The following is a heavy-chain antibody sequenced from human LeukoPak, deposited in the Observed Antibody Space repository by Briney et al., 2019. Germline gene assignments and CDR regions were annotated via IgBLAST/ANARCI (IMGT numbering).Heavy chain of an antibody. CDR3: ARGGSYYDFWSGYLSDDY. CDR1: GGSFSGYY. Sequence: SETLSLTCAVYGGSFSGYYWSWIRQPPGKGLEWIGEINHSGSTNYNPSLKSRVTISVDTSKNQFYLKLSSVTAADTAVYYCARGGSYYDFWSGYLSDDYWGQGTLVTVSS. CDR2: INHSGST. D-gene: IGHD3-3*01. V-gene: IGHV4-34*01. J-gene: IGHJ4*02.